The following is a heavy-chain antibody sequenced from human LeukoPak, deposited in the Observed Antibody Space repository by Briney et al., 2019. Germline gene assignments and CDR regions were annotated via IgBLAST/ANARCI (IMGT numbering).Heavy chain of an antibody. J-gene: IGHJ3*02. V-gene: IGHV1-18*04. CDR2: ISAYNGNT. D-gene: IGHD5-18*01. Sequence: GASVKVSCKASGYTFTSYYMHWVRQAPGQGLEWMGWISAYNGNTNYAQKLQGRVTMTTDTSTSTAYMELRSLRSDDTAVYYCARAGIQLWFGAFDIWGQGTMVTVSS. CDR1: GYTFTSYY. CDR3: ARAGIQLWFGAFDI.